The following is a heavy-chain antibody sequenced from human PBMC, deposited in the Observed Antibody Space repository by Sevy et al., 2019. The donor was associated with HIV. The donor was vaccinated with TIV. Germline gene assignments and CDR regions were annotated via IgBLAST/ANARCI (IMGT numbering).Heavy chain of an antibody. CDR1: RYSFTNYW. CDR3: AGGYCTSTSCYMGLDY. J-gene: IGHJ4*02. D-gene: IGHD2-2*02. CDR2: IFPGHSDS. Sequence: GKSLKISCKVSRYSFTNYWIAWVRQMPGNGLEWMGIIFPGHSDSRYSPSFQGQVTISADKSSSHVFLQWSSLKASDTPIYYCAGGYCTSTSCYMGLDYWGQGTLVTVSS. V-gene: IGHV5-51*01.